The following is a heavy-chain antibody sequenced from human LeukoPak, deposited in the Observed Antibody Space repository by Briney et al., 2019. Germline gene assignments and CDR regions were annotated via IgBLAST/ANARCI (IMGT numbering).Heavy chain of an antibody. Sequence: SETLSLTCAVYGGSFSGYYWSWIRQSPGKGLEWIGEINHSGSTNYNPSLKSRVTISVDTSKNQFSLKLSSVTAADTAVYYCARARAGRIRGLDYWGQGTLVTV. J-gene: IGHJ4*02. V-gene: IGHV4-34*01. CDR3: ARARAGRIRGLDY. CDR2: INHSGST. D-gene: IGHD1-26*01. CDR1: GGSFSGYY.